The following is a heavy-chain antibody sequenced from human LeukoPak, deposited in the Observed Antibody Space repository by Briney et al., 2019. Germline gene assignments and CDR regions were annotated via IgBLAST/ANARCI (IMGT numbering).Heavy chain of an antibody. V-gene: IGHV1-46*01. Sequence: ASVKVSCKASGYTFTGYYMHWVRQAPGQGLEWMGIINPSGGSTSYAQKFQGRVTMTRDMSTSTVYMELSSLRSEDTAVYYCARDGRYYDSSGYYYFDYWGQGTLVTVSS. CDR1: GYTFTGYY. CDR3: ARDGRYYDSSGYYYFDY. CDR2: INPSGGST. J-gene: IGHJ4*02. D-gene: IGHD3-22*01.